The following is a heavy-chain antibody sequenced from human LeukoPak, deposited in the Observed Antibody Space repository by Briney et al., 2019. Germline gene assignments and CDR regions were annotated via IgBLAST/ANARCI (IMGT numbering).Heavy chain of an antibody. CDR1: GGSISSYY. Sequence: PSETLSLTCTVSGGSISSYYWSWIRQPPGKGLEWIGYIHYSGSTNYNPSLKSRVTISVDTSKNQFSLKLSSVTAADTAVYYCARRRDGYNFGSFYFDYWGQGILVTVSS. CDR3: ARRRDGYNFGSFYFDY. D-gene: IGHD5-24*01. CDR2: IHYSGST. V-gene: IGHV4-59*08. J-gene: IGHJ4*02.